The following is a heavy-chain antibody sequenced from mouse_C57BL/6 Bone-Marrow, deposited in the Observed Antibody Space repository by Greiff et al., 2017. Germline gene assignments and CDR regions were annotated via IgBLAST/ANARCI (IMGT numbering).Heavy chain of an antibody. Sequence: QVQLQQPGAELVKPGASVKLSCKASGYTFTSYWMHWVKQRPGQGLEWIGMIHPNSGSTNYNEKFKGKATLTVDKSSSTAYMQLSSLTSEDSAVYYCARRLLLYFDYWVQGTTLTVSS. CDR2: IHPNSGST. CDR1: GYTFTSYW. CDR3: ARRLLLYFDY. J-gene: IGHJ2*01. V-gene: IGHV1-64*01. D-gene: IGHD2-3*01.